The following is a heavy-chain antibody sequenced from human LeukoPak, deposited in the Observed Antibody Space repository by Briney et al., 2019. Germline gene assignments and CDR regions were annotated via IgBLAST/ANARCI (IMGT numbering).Heavy chain of an antibody. V-gene: IGHV3-64D*06. CDR2: ISANGGRT. CDR1: GFIISNYA. D-gene: IGHD6-13*01. Sequence: PGGSLRLSCSASGFIISNYAMHWVRQAPGQGLEYISSISANGGRTYYADSVKGRFTISRDNSKNTLYLKMSSLRAEDTAIYHCVKDLYKGDSSSWYYFHYWGQGTLVTVSS. J-gene: IGHJ4*02. CDR3: VKDLYKGDSSSWYYFHY.